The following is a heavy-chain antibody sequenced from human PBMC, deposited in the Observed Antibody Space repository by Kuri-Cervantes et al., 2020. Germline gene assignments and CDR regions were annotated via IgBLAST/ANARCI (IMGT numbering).Heavy chain of an antibody. Sequence: ASVKVSCKASGYTFTSYYMHWVRQAPGQGLEWMGWISAYNGNTNYAQKLQGRVTMTTDTSTSTAYMELRSLRSEDTAVYYCAADQEGGSGSYYPGGGDYWGQGTLVTVSS. J-gene: IGHJ4*02. D-gene: IGHD3-10*01. CDR1: GYTFTSYY. CDR3: AADQEGGSGSYYPGGGDY. CDR2: ISAYNGNT. V-gene: IGHV1-18*04.